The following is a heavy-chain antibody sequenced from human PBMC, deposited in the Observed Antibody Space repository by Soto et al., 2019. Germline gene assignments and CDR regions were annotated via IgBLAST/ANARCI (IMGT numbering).Heavy chain of an antibody. V-gene: IGHV3-64D*06. CDR3: GKVLLGGVKDAFDI. Sequence: GGSLRLSCSASGFTFSSYAMHWVRQAPGKGLEYVSAISSNGGSTYYADSVKGRFTISRDNSKNRLYLQMSSLRAEDAAVYYCGKVLLGGVKDAFDIWGQGTMVTVSS. D-gene: IGHD1-26*01. CDR2: ISSNGGST. J-gene: IGHJ3*02. CDR1: GFTFSSYA.